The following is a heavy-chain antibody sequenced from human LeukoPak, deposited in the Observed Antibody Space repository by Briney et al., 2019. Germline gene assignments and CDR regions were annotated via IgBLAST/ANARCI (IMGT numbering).Heavy chain of an antibody. CDR2: ISGSGGST. CDR1: GFTFSSYA. Sequence: PGGSLRLSCAASGFTFSSYAMSWVRQAPGKGLEGVSAISGSGGSTYYADSVKGRFTISRDNSKNTLYLQMNSLRAEDTAVYYCATGHYYDSSGYWAFDIWGQGTMVTVSS. J-gene: IGHJ3*02. D-gene: IGHD3-22*01. CDR3: ATGHYYDSSGYWAFDI. V-gene: IGHV3-23*01.